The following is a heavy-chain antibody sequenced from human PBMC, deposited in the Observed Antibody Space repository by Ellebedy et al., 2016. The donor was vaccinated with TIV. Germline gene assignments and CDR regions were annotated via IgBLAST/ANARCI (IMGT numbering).Heavy chain of an antibody. J-gene: IGHJ2*01. CDR2: IKQDGSEK. CDR3: ARDELTRYCSSTTCYIPDWYFDL. D-gene: IGHD2-2*02. V-gene: IGHV3-7*01. Sequence: GGSLRLXXAASGFTFSSYWMSWVRQAPGKGLEWVANIKQDGSEKFYVDSVKGRFTISRDNAKNSLYLQMNSLRAEDTAVYYCARDELTRYCSSTTCYIPDWYFDLWGRGTLVTVSS. CDR1: GFTFSSYW.